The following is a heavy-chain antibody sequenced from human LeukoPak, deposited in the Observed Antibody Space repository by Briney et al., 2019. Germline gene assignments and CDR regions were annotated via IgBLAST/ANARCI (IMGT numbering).Heavy chain of an antibody. CDR2: IYYSGST. V-gene: IGHV4-31*03. J-gene: IGHJ6*03. Sequence: SETLSLTCTVSGGSISSGGYYWSWIRQHPGKGLEWIGYIYYSGSTYYNPSLKSRVTISVDRSKNQFSLKLSSVTAADTAVYYCARDVRSRTSGDYYMDVWGKGTTVTVSS. CDR3: ARDVRSRTSGDYYMDV. D-gene: IGHD2/OR15-2a*01. CDR1: GGSISSGGYY.